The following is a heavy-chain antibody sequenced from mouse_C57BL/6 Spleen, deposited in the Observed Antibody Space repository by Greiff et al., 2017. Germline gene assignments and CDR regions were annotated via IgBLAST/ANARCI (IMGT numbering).Heavy chain of an antibody. CDR3: AREYYYGSSPCY. V-gene: IGHV1-81*01. D-gene: IGHD1-1*01. CDR2: IYPRSGNT. CDR1: GYTFTSYG. Sequence: QVQLQQSGAELARPGASVKLSCKASGYTFTSYGISWVKQRTGQGLEWIGEIYPRSGNTYYNEKFKGKATLTADKSSSTAYMALRSLTSEDSAVYFCAREYYYGSSPCYWGQGTTLTVSS. J-gene: IGHJ2*01.